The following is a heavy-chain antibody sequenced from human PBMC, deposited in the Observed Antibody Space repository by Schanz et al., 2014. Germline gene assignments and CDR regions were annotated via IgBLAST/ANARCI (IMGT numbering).Heavy chain of an antibody. CDR1: GYTFTNYG. V-gene: IGHV1-46*01. CDR2: INPSGGST. J-gene: IGHJ6*02. CDR3: ARDRGHVEQLVLEWYYAMDV. D-gene: IGHD6-6*01. Sequence: QVRLVQSGAELKMPGATVKVSCETSGYTFTNYGVSWVRQAPGQGLEWMGIINPSGGSTTYAQKFQGRVTMTSDTSTSTAYMELRSLRSDDTAVYYCARDRGHVEQLVLEWYYAMDVWGQGTTVTVSS.